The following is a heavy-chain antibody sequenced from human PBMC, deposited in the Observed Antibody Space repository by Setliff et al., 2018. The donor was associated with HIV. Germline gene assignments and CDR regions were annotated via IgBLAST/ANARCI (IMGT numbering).Heavy chain of an antibody. CDR2: INHSGST. CDR3: ARSIVPVASGYYYFEY. CDR1: GGSLSGYF. Sequence: SETLSLTCAVYGGSLSGYFWSWVRQPPGKGLEWIGEINHSGSTYYNPSLKSRVTMSVDTSKNQFSLRLSSVAAGDTAVYYCARSIVPVASGYYYFEYWGQGTLVTSPQ. V-gene: IGHV4-34*01. J-gene: IGHJ4*02. D-gene: IGHD3-3*01.